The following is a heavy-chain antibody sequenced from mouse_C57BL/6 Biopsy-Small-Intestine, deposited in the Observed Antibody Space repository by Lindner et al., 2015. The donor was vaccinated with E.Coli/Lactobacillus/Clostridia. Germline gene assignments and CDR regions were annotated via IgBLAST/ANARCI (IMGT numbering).Heavy chain of an antibody. J-gene: IGHJ4*01. CDR1: GYTFTDYW. CDR2: IYPGGDYT. D-gene: IGHD2-13*01. CDR3: AREIYYADQDYGMDF. Sequence: VQLQESGAELVRPGTSVKMSCKAAGYTFTDYWIGWVKQRPGHGLEWIGDIYPGGDYTNYNEKFKGKATLTADTSSSTAYMQLSSLASEDSAIYYCAREIYYADQDYGMDFWGQGTSVTVSS. V-gene: IGHV1-63*02.